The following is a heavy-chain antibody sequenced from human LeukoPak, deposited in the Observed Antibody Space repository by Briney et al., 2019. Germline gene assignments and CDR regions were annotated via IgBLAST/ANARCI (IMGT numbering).Heavy chain of an antibody. CDR3: ARGVDYDTSGPDH. V-gene: IGHV3-74*01. D-gene: IGHD3-22*01. J-gene: IGHJ4*02. CDR2: INTDGSAT. CDR1: GFNFSTYW. Sequence: GGSLRLSCAVSGFNFSTYWIHWVRQAPGKGLVWVSLINTDGSATTYGDSAKGRFTVSRDNDKNSLFLEMNSLRVEDTAVYYCARGVDYDTSGPDHWGQGTLVTVSS.